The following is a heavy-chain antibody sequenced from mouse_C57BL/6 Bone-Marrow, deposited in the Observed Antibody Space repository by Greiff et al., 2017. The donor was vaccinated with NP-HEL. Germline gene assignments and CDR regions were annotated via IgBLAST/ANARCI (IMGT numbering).Heavy chain of an antibody. V-gene: IGHV3-3*01. CDR2: TFYSGIP. J-gene: IGHJ4*01. D-gene: IGHD1-1*01. CDR3: ARSKYYGSSYYAMDY. Sequence: VQLKESGPSLVRPSQTLSLTCTVTGFSINSDCYWIWIRQFPGNKLEYIGYTFYSGIPYYNPSLESRTYITRDTSKNQFSLKLSSMTTEDTATYYGARSKYYGSSYYAMDYWGQGTSVTVSS. CDR1: GFSINSDCY.